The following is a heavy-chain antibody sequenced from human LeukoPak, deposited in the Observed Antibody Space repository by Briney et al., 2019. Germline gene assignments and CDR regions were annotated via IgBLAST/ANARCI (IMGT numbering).Heavy chain of an antibody. CDR1: GYSFTSYW. CDR3: ASRPTFGDDAFDI. V-gene: IGHV5-51*01. J-gene: IGHJ3*02. CDR2: IYLGDSDT. Sequence: GESLKISCKGSGYSFTSYWIGWVRQMPGKGLEWMGIIYLGDSDTRYSPSFQGQVTISADKSISTAYLQWSSLKASDTAMYYCASRPTFGDDAFDIWGQGTMVTVSS. D-gene: IGHD3-16*01.